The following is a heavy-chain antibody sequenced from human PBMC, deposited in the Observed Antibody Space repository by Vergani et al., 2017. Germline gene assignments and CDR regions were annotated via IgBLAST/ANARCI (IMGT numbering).Heavy chain of an antibody. CDR1: EFGFSTHT. Sequence: EVQLLESGGGLVQPGGYLRLSCTASEFGFSTHTMTWVRQAPGKGLEWVTFISNTGHGTLYADAVKGRFTVSRDNSKNTVYLQMNSLRVEDTAIYYCAKDISSSERYLNFWGQGTLVTVSA. CDR2: ISNTGHGT. V-gene: IGHV3-23*01. CDR3: AKDISSSERYLNF. J-gene: IGHJ4*02. D-gene: IGHD6-13*01.